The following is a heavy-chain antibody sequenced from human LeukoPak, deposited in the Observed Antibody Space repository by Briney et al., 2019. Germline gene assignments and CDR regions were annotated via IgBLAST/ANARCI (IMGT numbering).Heavy chain of an antibody. D-gene: IGHD2-2*03. J-gene: IGHJ6*03. V-gene: IGHV3-23*01. CDR3: AKFLDLGYYYYYMDV. CDR2: ISGSGGST. Sequence: GGSLRLSCAASGFTFSSYALSWVRQAPGKGLEWVSAISGSGGSTYYADSVKGRFTISRDNSKNTLYLQMNSLRAEDTAVYYCAKFLDLGYYYYYMDVWGKGTTVTVSS. CDR1: GFTFSSYA.